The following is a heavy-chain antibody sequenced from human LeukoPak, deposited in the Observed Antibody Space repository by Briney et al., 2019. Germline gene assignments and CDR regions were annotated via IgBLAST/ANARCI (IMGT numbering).Heavy chain of an antibody. J-gene: IGHJ4*02. CDR3: ARVDSGNYDY. V-gene: IGHV3-23*01. CDR2: IDFSDDGAS. Sequence: PGGSLRPSCAASGFRFSGYVMSWVRQAPGKGLEYVSSIDFSDDGASYYADSVKGRFTISRDNSKNTLFLQMNSLRVEDTAFYYCARVDSGNYDYWGQGTLLTVSS. CDR1: GFRFSGYV. D-gene: IGHD1-26*01.